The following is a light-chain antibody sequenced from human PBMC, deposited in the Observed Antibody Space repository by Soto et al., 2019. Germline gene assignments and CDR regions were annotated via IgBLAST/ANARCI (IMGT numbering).Light chain of an antibody. Sequence: EIVLTQSPATLSLSPGERATLSCRASQSVSSYLAWYQQRPGQAPRLLIYDASKRATGIPAKFSGSGSGTDFTLTISTLEPEDFAVYYCQQRSNWPPTFGGGTQVDIK. J-gene: IGKJ4*01. CDR3: QQRSNWPPT. CDR2: DAS. CDR1: QSVSSY. V-gene: IGKV3-11*01.